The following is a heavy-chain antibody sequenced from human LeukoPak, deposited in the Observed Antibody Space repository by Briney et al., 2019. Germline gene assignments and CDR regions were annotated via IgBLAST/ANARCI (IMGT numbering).Heavy chain of an antibody. D-gene: IGHD3-16*01. CDR2: INQDGSEK. CDR1: GFTYTTYW. J-gene: IGHJ6*03. Sequence: GGSLRLSCADSGFTYTTYWLTWVRQAPGKGLEWVANINQDGSEKKCVDSVKGRFTISRDNTKNSVYLQMNSLRAEDTAVYYCARDWVMDVWGKGTTVTLSS. CDR3: ARDWVMDV. V-gene: IGHV3-7*01.